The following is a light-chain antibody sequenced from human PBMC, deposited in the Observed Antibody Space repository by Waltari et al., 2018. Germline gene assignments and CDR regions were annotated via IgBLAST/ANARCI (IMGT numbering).Light chain of an antibody. V-gene: IGLV8-61*01. Sequence: QTVVTQEPSLSVSPGGTVTLTFALSSVSLSTTSSAPWYQQTPGQAPRTLVYKANARSSGVPDRFSGSILGNTAALTITGAQADDESDYYCALYMGSGIWVFGGGTRLTVL. CDR1: SVSLSTTSS. CDR3: ALYMGSGIWV. J-gene: IGLJ3*02. CDR2: KAN.